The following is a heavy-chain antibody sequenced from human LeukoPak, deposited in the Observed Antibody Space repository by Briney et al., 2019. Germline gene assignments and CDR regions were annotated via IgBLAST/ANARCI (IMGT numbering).Heavy chain of an antibody. Sequence: ASVKVSCKVSGYTLTDLSTHWVRPAPGRGLEWMGGIDPEDGETIYAQKFQGRVTMTEDTSTDTAYMELSSLRSEDTAVYYCATGGIYSLLDYWGQGTLVTVSS. V-gene: IGHV1-24*01. D-gene: IGHD1-26*01. CDR2: IDPEDGET. CDR1: GYTLTDLS. CDR3: ATGGIYSLLDY. J-gene: IGHJ4*02.